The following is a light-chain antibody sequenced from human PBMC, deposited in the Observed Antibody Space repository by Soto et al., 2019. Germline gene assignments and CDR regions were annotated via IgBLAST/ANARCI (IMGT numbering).Light chain of an antibody. V-gene: IGLV2-8*01. J-gene: IGLJ1*01. CDR3: SSYAGSNNFV. Sequence: QSALTQPPSASGSPGQSVTISCTGTSSDVGGYNYVSWYQQHPGKAPKLMIYVVIKRPSGVPDRFSGSKSGNTASLTVSGLQAEDEADYYCSSYAGSNNFVFGTGTKLTVL. CDR2: VVI. CDR1: SSDVGGYNY.